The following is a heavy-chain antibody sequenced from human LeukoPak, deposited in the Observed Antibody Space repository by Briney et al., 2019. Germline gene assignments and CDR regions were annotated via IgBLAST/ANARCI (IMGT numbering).Heavy chain of an antibody. CDR3: AKEEGYYYDSGGYYVEYFQH. V-gene: IGHV3-23*01. J-gene: IGHJ1*01. CDR1: GFTFSSYS. Sequence: GGSLRLSCAASGFTFSSYSMNWVRQAPGKGLEWVSAISASGGRTYYADSVKGRFTISRDNSKNTLYLQMNSLRAEDTAVYYCAKEEGYYYDSGGYYVEYFQHWGQGTLVTVSS. D-gene: IGHD3-22*01. CDR2: ISASGGRT.